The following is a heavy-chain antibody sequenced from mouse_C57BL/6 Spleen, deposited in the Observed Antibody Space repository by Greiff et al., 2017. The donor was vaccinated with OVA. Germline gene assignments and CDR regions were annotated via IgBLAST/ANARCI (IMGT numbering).Heavy chain of an antibody. CDR1: GFSLTSYG. Sequence: QVQLNESGPGLVAPSQSLSITCTVSGFSLTSYGVHWVRQPPGKGLEWLVVIWSDGSTTYNSALKSRLSISKDNSKSQVFLKMNSLQTDDTAMYYCARQGDYYGSSYGYAMDYWGQGTSVTVSS. CDR3: ARQGDYYGSSYGYAMDY. D-gene: IGHD1-1*01. J-gene: IGHJ4*01. CDR2: IWSDGST. V-gene: IGHV2-6-1*01.